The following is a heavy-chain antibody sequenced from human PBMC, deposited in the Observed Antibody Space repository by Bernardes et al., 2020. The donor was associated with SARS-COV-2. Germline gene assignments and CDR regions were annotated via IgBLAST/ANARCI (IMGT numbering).Heavy chain of an antibody. D-gene: IGHD5-12*01. CDR1: GFSLSPSGMC. V-gene: IGHV2-70*11. Sequence: SGHTLWKPTQTLTLTCPFSGFSLSPSGMCVSWIRQPPGKALEWLARIDWDDDKYYSTSLKTRLTISKDTSKNQVVLTMTNMDPVDTATYYCARIRGGYKLDYWGQGTLVTVSS. J-gene: IGHJ4*02. CDR2: IDWDDDK. CDR3: ARIRGGYKLDY.